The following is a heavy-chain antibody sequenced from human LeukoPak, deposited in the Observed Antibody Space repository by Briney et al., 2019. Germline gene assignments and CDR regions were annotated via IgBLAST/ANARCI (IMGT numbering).Heavy chain of an antibody. D-gene: IGHD2-2*01. J-gene: IGHJ4*02. Sequence: GGSLKLSCAASGFTFDNYAMNWVRQTPGKGLEWVSLISGDGGTTYYADSVKGRFTISRDNSKNSLYLQMNSLRTEDTAFYYCAKDISRHCASTSCYPLHWGQGTLVTVSS. CDR3: AKDISRHCASTSCYPLH. CDR1: GFTFDNYA. V-gene: IGHV3-43*02. CDR2: ISGDGGTT.